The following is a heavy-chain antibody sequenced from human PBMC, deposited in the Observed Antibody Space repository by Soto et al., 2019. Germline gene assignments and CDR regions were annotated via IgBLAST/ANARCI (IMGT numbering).Heavy chain of an antibody. D-gene: IGHD6-19*01. CDR1: GFHFSSYW. Sequence: EVQLVDSGGGLVQPGGSLRLSCVSSGFHFSSYWMSWVRQAQGKGLEWVANIKEDGSDKYYVDSVKGRFTISRDNAKNSLYLKMTSLSVEDTAVYYCVGVSLAGSWGQGNLVTVSS. J-gene: IGHJ5*02. CDR2: IKEDGSDK. CDR3: VGVSLAGS. V-gene: IGHV3-7*01.